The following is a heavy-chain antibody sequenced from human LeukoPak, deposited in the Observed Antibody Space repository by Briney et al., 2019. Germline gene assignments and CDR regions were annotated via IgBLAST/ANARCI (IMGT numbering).Heavy chain of an antibody. CDR2: ISYDGSNK. CDR1: GFTFSSYA. V-gene: IGHV3-30*04. Sequence: PGRSLRLSCAASGFTFSSYAMHWVRQAPGKGLEWVAVISYDGSNKYYADSVKGRFTISRDNSKSTLYLQMNSLRAEDTAVYYCARATTYYYDSSGRPDPLDYWGQGTLVTVSS. D-gene: IGHD3-22*01. J-gene: IGHJ4*02. CDR3: ARATTYYYDSSGRPDPLDY.